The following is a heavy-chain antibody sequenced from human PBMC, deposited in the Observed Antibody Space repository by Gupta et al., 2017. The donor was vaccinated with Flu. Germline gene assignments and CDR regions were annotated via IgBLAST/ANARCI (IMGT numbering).Heavy chain of an antibody. Sequence: EVQVVDSGGDLVQPGGSLRLSCAASGFTFKNYWMSWVRQAPGKGLEWVATVNGDGSDKYYVDSVKGRFTISRDNGRNSLYLHLNNLRAEDTAFYYCTSVSEWWGQGTLVTVSS. CDR3: TSVSEW. CDR2: VNGDGSDK. V-gene: IGHV3-7*01. CDR1: GFTFKNYW. D-gene: IGHD1-14*01. J-gene: IGHJ4*02.